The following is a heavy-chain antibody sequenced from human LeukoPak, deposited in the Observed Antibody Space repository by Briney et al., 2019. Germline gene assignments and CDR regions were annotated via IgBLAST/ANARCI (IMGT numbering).Heavy chain of an antibody. J-gene: IGHJ4*02. D-gene: IGHD6-13*01. CDR3: ARANLYSSSWYLGY. CDR1: GGSFSGYY. V-gene: IGHV4-34*01. Sequence: PSETLSLTCAVCGGSFSGYYWSWIRQPPGKGLEWIGEINHSGSTNYNPSLKSRVTISVDTSKNQFPLKLSSVTAADTAVYYCARANLYSSSWYLGYWGQGTLVTVSS. CDR2: INHSGST.